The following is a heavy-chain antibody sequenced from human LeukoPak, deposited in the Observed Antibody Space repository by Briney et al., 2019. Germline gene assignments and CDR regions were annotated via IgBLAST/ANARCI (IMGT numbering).Heavy chain of an antibody. D-gene: IGHD2-2*03. V-gene: IGHV3-11*01. CDR2: ISSSGSTI. CDR1: GFTFSDYY. Sequence: GGSLRLSCAASGFTFSDYYMSWIRQAPGKGLEWVSYISSSGSTIYYADSVKGRFTISRDNAKNSLYLQMNSLRAEDTAVYYCATVGSWGRFWYFDLWGRGTLVTVSS. J-gene: IGHJ2*01. CDR3: ATVGSWGRFWYFDL.